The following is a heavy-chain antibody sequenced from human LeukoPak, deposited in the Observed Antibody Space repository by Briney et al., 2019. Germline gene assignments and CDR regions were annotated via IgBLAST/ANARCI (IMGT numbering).Heavy chain of an antibody. CDR2: ISGSGGST. Sequence: PAGSLRLSCAASGFTFSSYAMSWVRQAPGKGLEWVSAISGSGGSTYYADSVKGLFTISRDNSKNTLYLQMNSLRAEDTAVYYCAKDYYDFWSGYYTDYWGQGTLVTDSS. CDR1: GFTFSSYA. CDR3: AKDYYDFWSGYYTDY. V-gene: IGHV3-23*01. J-gene: IGHJ4*02. D-gene: IGHD3-3*01.